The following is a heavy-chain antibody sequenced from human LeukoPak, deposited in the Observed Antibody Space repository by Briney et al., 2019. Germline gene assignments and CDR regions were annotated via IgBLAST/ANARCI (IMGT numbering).Heavy chain of an antibody. CDR1: GGSISSSSHY. D-gene: IGHD6-19*01. CDR2: IYYSGRT. CDR3: ARLEVAGINDY. J-gene: IGHJ4*02. V-gene: IGHV4-39*01. Sequence: SETLSLTCTVSGGSISSSSHYWSWIRQPPGKGLEWIGSIYYSGRTYYNPSLKSRVTISVDTSKNQFSLKLSSVTAADTAVYYFARLEVAGINDYWGQGTLVTVSS.